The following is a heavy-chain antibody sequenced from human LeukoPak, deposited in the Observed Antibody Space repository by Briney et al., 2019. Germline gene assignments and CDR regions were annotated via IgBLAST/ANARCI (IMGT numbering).Heavy chain of an antibody. Sequence: GGSLRLSCAASGFTFSGYWMHWVRQAPGKGLVWVSRLNSDGRATTYADSVKGRFTISRDNAKSTLYLQMNSLRGEDTAVYYCARGWSYGMDVWGQGTTITVSS. CDR1: GFTFSGYW. V-gene: IGHV3-74*01. J-gene: IGHJ6*02. CDR2: LNSDGRAT. D-gene: IGHD2-8*01. CDR3: ARGWSYGMDV.